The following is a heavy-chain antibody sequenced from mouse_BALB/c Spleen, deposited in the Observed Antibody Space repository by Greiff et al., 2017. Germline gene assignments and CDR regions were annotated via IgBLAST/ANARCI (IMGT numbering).Heavy chain of an antibody. CDR1: GFTFSSYA. CDR2: ISSGGST. CDR3: ARGQLYITTRDCYFDV. D-gene: IGHD1-1*01. J-gene: IGHJ1*01. V-gene: IGHV5-6-5*01. Sequence: DVKLVESGGGLVKPGGSLKLSCAASGFTFSSYAMSWVRQTPEKRLEWVASISSGGSTYYPDSVKGRFTISRDNARNILYLQMSSLRSEDTAMYYCARGQLYITTRDCYFDVWGEGTTVTVSS.